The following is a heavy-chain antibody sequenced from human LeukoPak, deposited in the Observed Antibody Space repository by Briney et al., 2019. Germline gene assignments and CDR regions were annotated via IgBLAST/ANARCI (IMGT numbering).Heavy chain of an antibody. CDR2: INPNSGDT. D-gene: IGHD3-22*01. J-gene: IGHJ4*02. CDR3: ARDYYDSRGYGSFDY. CDR1: GYTFTAYY. V-gene: IGHV1-2*02. Sequence: ASVKVSCKASGYTFTAYYMHWVRQAPGQGLEWMGWINPNSGDTKYAQKFQGRVTMTRDTSISTAYMELTGLRSDDTAMFYCARDYYDSRGYGSFDYWGQGTLVTVSS.